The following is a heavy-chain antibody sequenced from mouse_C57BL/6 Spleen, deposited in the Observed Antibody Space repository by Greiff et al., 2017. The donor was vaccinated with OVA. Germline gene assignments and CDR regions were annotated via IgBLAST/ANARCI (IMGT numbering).Heavy chain of an antibody. D-gene: IGHD1-1*01. CDR3: ARRDYGSGLFAY. CDR1: GYTFTSYW. V-gene: IGHV1-50*01. CDR2: IDPSDSYT. Sequence: VQLQQPGAELVKPGASVKLSCKASGYTFTSYWMQWVKQRPGQGLEWIGEIDPSDSYTNYNQKFKGKATLTVDTSSSTAYMQLSSLTSEDSAVYYCARRDYGSGLFAYWGQGTLVTVSA. J-gene: IGHJ3*01.